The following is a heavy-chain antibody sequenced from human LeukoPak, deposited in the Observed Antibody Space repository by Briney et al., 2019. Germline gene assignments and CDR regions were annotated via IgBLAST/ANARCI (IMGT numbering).Heavy chain of an antibody. CDR1: GGSVSSGSYY. Sequence: PSETLSLTCTVSGGSVSSGSYYWSWIRQPPGKGLEWIGYIYYSGSTNYNPSLKSRVTISVDTSKNQFSLKLSSVTAADTAEYYCARGISSGWSRAVGYWGQGTLVTVSS. CDR2: IYYSGST. CDR3: ARGISSGWSRAVGY. V-gene: IGHV4-61*01. J-gene: IGHJ4*02. D-gene: IGHD6-19*01.